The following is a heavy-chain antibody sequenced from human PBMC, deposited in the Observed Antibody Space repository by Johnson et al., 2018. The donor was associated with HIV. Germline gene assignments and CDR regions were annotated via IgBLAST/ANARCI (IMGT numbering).Heavy chain of an antibody. Sequence: VQLVESGGGVERPGGSLRLSCAASGFTFSSYGMHWVRQAPGKGLEWVAVISYDGSNKYYADSVKGRFTISRDNSKNTLYLQMNSLRAEDTAVYYCARTSANWGKTDAFDIWGQGTMVTVSS. D-gene: IGHD7-27*01. CDR1: GFTFSSYG. J-gene: IGHJ3*02. CDR2: ISYDGSNK. CDR3: ARTSANWGKTDAFDI. V-gene: IGHV3-30*03.